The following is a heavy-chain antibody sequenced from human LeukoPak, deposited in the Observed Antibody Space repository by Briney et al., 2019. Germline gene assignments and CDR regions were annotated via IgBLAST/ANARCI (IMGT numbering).Heavy chain of an antibody. Sequence: GGSLKLSCAASGFTFSGSAMHWVRQASGKGLEWVGRIRSKANSYATAYAASVKGRFTISRDDSKNTAYLQMNSLKTEDTAVYYCTPSLCDILTGSDYWGQGTLVTVSS. V-gene: IGHV3-73*01. J-gene: IGHJ4*02. CDR3: TPSLCDILTGSDY. D-gene: IGHD3-9*01. CDR1: GFTFSGSA. CDR2: IRSKANSYAT.